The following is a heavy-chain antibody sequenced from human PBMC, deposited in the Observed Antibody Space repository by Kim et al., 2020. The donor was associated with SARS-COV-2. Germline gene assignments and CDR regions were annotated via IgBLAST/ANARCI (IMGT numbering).Heavy chain of an antibody. J-gene: IGHJ3*02. CDR1: GGSISSYY. CDR2: IYTSGGT. CDR3: ARQYYDILTGYSYAFDI. D-gene: IGHD3-9*01. V-gene: IGHV4-4*07. Sequence: SETLSLTCTVSGGSISSYYWSWIRQPAGKGLEWIGRIYTSGGTNYNPSLKSRVTMSVDTSKNQFSLKLSSVTAADTAVYYCARQYYDILTGYSYAFDIWGQGTMVTVSS.